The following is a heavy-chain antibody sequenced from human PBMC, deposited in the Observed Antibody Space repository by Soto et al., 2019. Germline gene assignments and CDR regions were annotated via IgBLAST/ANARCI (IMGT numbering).Heavy chain of an antibody. CDR3: ARRAGYSSSSTAFDI. J-gene: IGHJ3*02. CDR1: GGTFGSYA. D-gene: IGHD6-6*01. Sequence: QVQLVQSGAGVKKPGSSVKLSCKASGGTFGSYAINWVRQAPGQGLEWMGGIIPIFGTPSYAQKFQGRVTLTAGESASAAYMELSSLRSDDTAVYYCARRAGYSSSSTAFDIWSQGTMVTVSS. V-gene: IGHV1-69*01. CDR2: IIPIFGTP.